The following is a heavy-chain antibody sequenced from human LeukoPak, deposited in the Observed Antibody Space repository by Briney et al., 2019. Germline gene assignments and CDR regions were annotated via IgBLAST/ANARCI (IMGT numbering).Heavy chain of an antibody. J-gene: IGHJ4*02. CDR2: ISPDSNYK. Sequence: GESLRLSCAASGFTFSTHSMNWLRLAPGKGLEWVSSISPDSNYKYYVDSVKGRFTISRDNAKSSLYLQMNSLRAEDTAVYYCVRGGYRGFDYEYWGQGTLVTVSS. CDR1: GFTFSTHS. V-gene: IGHV3-21*01. D-gene: IGHD5-12*01. CDR3: VRGGYRGFDYEY.